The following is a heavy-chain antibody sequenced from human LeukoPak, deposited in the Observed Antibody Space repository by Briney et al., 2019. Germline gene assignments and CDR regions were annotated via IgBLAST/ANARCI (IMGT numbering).Heavy chain of an antibody. D-gene: IGHD3-9*01. CDR2: FDPEDGET. CDR1: GYTLSELS. V-gene: IGHV1-24*01. J-gene: IGHJ6*03. CDR3: ATDKYDILTWYYMDV. Sequence: ASVKVSCKVSGYTLSELSIHWVRQAPGKGLEWMGGFDPEDGETIYAQKFQGRVTMTEDTSTDTAYMELTSLRSEDTAVYYCATDKYDILTWYYMDVWGKGTTITVSS.